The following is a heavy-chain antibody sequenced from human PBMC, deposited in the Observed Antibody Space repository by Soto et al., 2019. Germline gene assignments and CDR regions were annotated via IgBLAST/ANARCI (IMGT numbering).Heavy chain of an antibody. CDR3: AVTGTAPSWFDP. J-gene: IGHJ5*02. CDR2: INHSGST. CDR1: GGSFSGYY. V-gene: IGHV4-34*01. Sequence: QVQLQQWGAGLLKPSETLSLTCAVYGGSFSGYYWSWIRQPPGKGMEWIGEINHSGSTNYNPSLKSRGTISVDTSKNQFSLKLSSVTAADTAVYYCAVTGTAPSWFDPWGQGTLVTVSS.